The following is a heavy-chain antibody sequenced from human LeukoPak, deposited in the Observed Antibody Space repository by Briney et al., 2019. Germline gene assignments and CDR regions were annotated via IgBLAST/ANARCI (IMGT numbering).Heavy chain of an antibody. J-gene: IGHJ2*01. V-gene: IGHV3-64*04. CDR2: ISSNGAGT. Sequence: SGGSLRLSCAGSGFTFSSYGMHWVRQAPGKGLEYVSAISSNGAGTYYEDSVKGRITISRDNSKNTLYLQMNSLRAEDTATYYCAKALNYWYFDLWGRGNLVTVSS. CDR3: AKALNYWYFDL. CDR1: GFTFSSYG.